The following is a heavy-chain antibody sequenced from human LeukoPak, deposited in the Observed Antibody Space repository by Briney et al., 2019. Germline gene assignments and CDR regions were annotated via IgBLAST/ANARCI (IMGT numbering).Heavy chain of an antibody. CDR3: ARVYYDFWSGYPGGYMDV. J-gene: IGHJ6*03. Sequence: ASVKVSCKASGGTFSSYAISWVRQAPGQGLEWMGWISAYNGNTNYAQKLQGRVTMTTDTSTSTAYMELRSLRSDDTAVYYCARVYYDFWSGYPGGYMDVWGKGTTVTVSS. V-gene: IGHV1-18*01. D-gene: IGHD3-3*01. CDR2: ISAYNGNT. CDR1: GGTFSSYA.